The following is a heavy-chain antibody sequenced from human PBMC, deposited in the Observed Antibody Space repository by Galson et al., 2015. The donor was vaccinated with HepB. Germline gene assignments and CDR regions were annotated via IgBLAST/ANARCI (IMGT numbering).Heavy chain of an antibody. Sequence: SVKVSCKASGGTFSSYAISWVRQAPGQGLEWMGGIIPIFGTANYAQKFQGRVTITADESTSTAYMELSSLRSEDTAVYYCARGEKVFCSGGSCFDWYFDLWGRGTLVTVSS. V-gene: IGHV1-69*13. CDR2: IIPIFGTA. CDR1: GGTFSSYA. D-gene: IGHD2-15*01. CDR3: ARGEKVFCSGGSCFDWYFDL. J-gene: IGHJ2*01.